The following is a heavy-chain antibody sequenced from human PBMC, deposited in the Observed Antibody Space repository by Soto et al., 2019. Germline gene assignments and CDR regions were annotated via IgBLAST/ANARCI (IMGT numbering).Heavy chain of an antibody. V-gene: IGHV4-34*01. D-gene: IGHD6-13*01. CDR3: ARGPIAAAGRVYYFDY. Sequence: QVQLQQWGAGLLKPSETLSLTCAVYGGSFSGYYWSWIRKPPGKGLEWIGEINHSGSTNYNPSLKSRVTISVDTSKNQFSLKLSSVPAADTAVYYCARGPIAAAGRVYYFDYWGQGTLVTVSS. CDR1: GGSFSGYY. CDR2: INHSGST. J-gene: IGHJ4*02.